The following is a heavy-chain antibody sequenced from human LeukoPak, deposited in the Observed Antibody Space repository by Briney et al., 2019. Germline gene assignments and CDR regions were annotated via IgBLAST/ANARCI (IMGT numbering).Heavy chain of an antibody. Sequence: SETLSLTCAVYGGSFSGYYWSWIRQPPGKGLEWIGEINHRGSTNYNPSLKSRVTISVDTSKNQFSLKLSSVTAADTAVYYCARDLMRRRIAVAESWGQGTLVTVSS. V-gene: IGHV4-34*01. CDR1: GGSFSGYY. CDR3: ARDLMRRRIAVAES. CDR2: INHRGST. J-gene: IGHJ5*02. D-gene: IGHD6-19*01.